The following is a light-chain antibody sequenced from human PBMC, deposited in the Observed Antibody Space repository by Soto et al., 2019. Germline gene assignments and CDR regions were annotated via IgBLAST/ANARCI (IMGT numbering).Light chain of an antibody. CDR2: EVS. CDR3: SSYAGSNVV. V-gene: IGLV2-8*01. J-gene: IGLJ1*01. Sequence: QSVLTQPPSASGSPGQSVTISCTGTSSDVGGYNYVSWYQQHPGKAPKLMIYEVSKRPSGVPDRFSGSKSGNTASLTVSGLHAEDEADYYCSSYAGSNVVFGTGTKVTAL. CDR1: SSDVGGYNY.